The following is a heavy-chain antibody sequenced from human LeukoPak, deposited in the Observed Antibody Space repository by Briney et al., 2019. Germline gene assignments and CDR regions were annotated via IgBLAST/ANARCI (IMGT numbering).Heavy chain of an antibody. Sequence: SETLSLICTVSGGSTSSSNYYWGWIRQPPGKGLEWIGGIHYSGNTYYNPSLKSRVTISVDTSKNQFSLKLSSVTAADTAVYYCARLGAGPTYYDFWSGYSSFYFDYWGQGTLVTVSS. J-gene: IGHJ4*02. CDR1: GGSTSSSNYY. D-gene: IGHD3-3*01. CDR2: IHYSGNT. V-gene: IGHV4-39*01. CDR3: ARLGAGPTYYDFWSGYSSFYFDY.